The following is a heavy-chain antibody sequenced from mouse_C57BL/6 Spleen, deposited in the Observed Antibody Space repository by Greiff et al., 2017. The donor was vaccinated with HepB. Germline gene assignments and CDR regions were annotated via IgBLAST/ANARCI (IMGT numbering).Heavy chain of an antibody. CDR1: GFNIKDDY. V-gene: IGHV14-4*01. CDR2: IDPENGDT. Sequence: VHVKQSGAELVRPGASVKLSCTASGFNIKDDYMHWVKQRPEQGLEWIGWIDPENGDTEYASKFQGKATITADTSSNTAYLQLSSLTSEDTAVYYCTWGYYGRGFAYWGQGTTLTVSS. J-gene: IGHJ2*01. CDR3: TWGYYGRGFAY. D-gene: IGHD1-1*01.